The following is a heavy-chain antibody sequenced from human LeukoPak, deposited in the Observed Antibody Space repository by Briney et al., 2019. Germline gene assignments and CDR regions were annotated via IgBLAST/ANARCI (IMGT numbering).Heavy chain of an antibody. J-gene: IGHJ4*02. CDR1: ADSISNYY. CDR3: ARGNCGGDCYSDY. D-gene: IGHD2-21*02. V-gene: IGHV4-59*01. CDR2: IYYSGST. Sequence: SETLSLTCTVSADSISNYYWTWLRQPPGKGLEWIGYIYYSGSTNYNPSLKSRVTISVDTSKNQFSLKLSSVTAADTAVYYCARGNCGGDCYSDYWGQGTLVTVSS.